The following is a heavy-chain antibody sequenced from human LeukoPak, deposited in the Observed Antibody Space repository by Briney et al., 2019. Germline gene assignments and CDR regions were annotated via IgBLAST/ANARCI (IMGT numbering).Heavy chain of an antibody. D-gene: IGHD2-2*01. CDR2: IKQDGSEK. J-gene: IGHJ4*02. V-gene: IGHV3-7*01. CDR3: ARDRGYYQLLPADFDY. Sequence: GGSLGLSCAASGFTFSSYWMSWVRQAPGKGLEWVANIKQDGSEKYYVDSVKGRFTISRDNAKNSLYLQMNSLRAEDTAVYYCARDRGYYQLLPADFDYWGQGTLVTVSS. CDR1: GFTFSSYW.